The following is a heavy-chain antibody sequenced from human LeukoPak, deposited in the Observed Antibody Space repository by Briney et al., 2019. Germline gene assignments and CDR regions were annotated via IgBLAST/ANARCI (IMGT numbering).Heavy chain of an antibody. D-gene: IGHD3-10*01. Sequence: GGSLRLSCAASGFTFSNYGMHWVRQAPGKGLEWVALMSYEGSNIKYADSVKGRFTVSRDNAKNSLYLQMNSLRAEDTAVYYCAVGLWFGEYDFDYWGQGTLVTVSS. CDR1: GFTFSNYG. CDR3: AVGLWFGEYDFDY. J-gene: IGHJ4*02. V-gene: IGHV3-30*03. CDR2: MSYEGSNI.